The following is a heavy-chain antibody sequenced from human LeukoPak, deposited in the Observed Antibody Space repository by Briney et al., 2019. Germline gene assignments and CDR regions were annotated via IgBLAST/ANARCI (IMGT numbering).Heavy chain of an antibody. Sequence: PGRTLRLPCAASGFSFSSHLMYWVRQAPGKGLVCVSRISTDGTSTNYADSVKGRFTISRDNAKNTLYLQMKSLRAEDTAVYYCANSLTSVYWGQGTLVTVSS. J-gene: IGHJ4*02. CDR2: ISTDGTST. D-gene: IGHD2-21*01. V-gene: IGHV3-74*01. CDR1: GFSFSSHL. CDR3: ANSLTSVY.